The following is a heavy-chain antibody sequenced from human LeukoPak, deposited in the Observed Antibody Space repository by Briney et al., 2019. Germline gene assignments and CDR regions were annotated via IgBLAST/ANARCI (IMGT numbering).Heavy chain of an antibody. Sequence: PGGSLRLSCAASGFTFSSYSMNWVRQAPGKGLEWVSSISSSSSSYSYIYYADSVKGRFTISRDNAKNSLYLQMNSLRAEDTAVYYCAKDIEWGQGTLVTVSS. V-gene: IGHV3-21*04. CDR2: ISSSSSSYSYI. D-gene: IGHD2-15*01. CDR3: AKDIE. CDR1: GFTFSSYS. J-gene: IGHJ4*02.